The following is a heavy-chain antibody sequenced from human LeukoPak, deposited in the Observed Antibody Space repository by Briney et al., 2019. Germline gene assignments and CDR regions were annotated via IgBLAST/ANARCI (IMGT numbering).Heavy chain of an antibody. Sequence: SETLSLTCAVSGGSFSGYYWSWIRQPPGKGLEWIGEINHSGSTNYNPSLKSRITISVDTSKNQFSLKLSSVTAAVTAVYYCARTAGIARRSAGFDPWGQGTLVTVSS. CDR2: INHSGST. J-gene: IGHJ5*02. CDR3: ARTAGIARRSAGFDP. CDR1: GGSFSGYY. D-gene: IGHD6-13*01. V-gene: IGHV4-34*01.